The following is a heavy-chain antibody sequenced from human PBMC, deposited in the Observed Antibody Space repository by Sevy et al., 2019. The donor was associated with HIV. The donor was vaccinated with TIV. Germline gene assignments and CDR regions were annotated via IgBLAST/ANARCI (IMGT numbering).Heavy chain of an antibody. V-gene: IGHV3-74*01. J-gene: IGHJ4*02. CDR3: VREGGPGVYFDY. Sequence: GGSLRRSCAASGFTFSSYWMHWVRQAPGKGLVWVSRIGSDGSSTSYADSVKGRLTISRDNAKNTLYLQMNSLRAEDTAVYYCVREGGPGVYFDYWGQGTLVTVSS. CDR1: GFTFSSYW. D-gene: IGHD1-26*01. CDR2: IGSDGSST.